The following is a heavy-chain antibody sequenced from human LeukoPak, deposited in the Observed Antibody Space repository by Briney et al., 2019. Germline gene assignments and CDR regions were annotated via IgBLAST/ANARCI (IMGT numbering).Heavy chain of an antibody. CDR1: GFTFSDYA. J-gene: IGHJ4*02. CDR2: ISYDGSNK. D-gene: IGHD6-19*01. Sequence: GGSLRLSCAASGFTFSDYAMHWVRQAPDKGLEWVAVISYDGSNKYYADSVKGRFTISRDNSRNTLYLQMNSLRAEDTAVYYCAKNPLGKQWLYEYYFDYWGQGTLVTVSS. V-gene: IGHV3-30*04. CDR3: AKNPLGKQWLYEYYFDY.